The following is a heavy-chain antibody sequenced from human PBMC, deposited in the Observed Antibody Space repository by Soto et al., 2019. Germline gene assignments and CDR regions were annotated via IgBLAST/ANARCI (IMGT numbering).Heavy chain of an antibody. CDR2: IYYSGST. CDR3: ARAGRRRGRKWLLDY. D-gene: IGHD3-22*01. Sequence: QVQLQESGPGLVKPSQTLSLTCTVSGGSISSGGYYWSWIRQHPGKGLEWIGYIYYSGSTYYNPSLKSRVTISVDPSKNQFSLKLSSVTAADTAVYYCARAGRRRGRKWLLDYWGQGTLVTVSS. CDR1: GGSISSGGYY. V-gene: IGHV4-31*03. J-gene: IGHJ4*02.